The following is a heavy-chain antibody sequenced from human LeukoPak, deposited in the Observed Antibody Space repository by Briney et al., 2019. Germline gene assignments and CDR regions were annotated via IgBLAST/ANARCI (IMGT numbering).Heavy chain of an antibody. Sequence: SETLSLTCAVYGGSFSGYHWSWIRQSPGKGLEWIGEINHSGSTNYNPSLKSRVTISVDTSKNQFSLKLSSVTAADTAVYYCASSVGATTFDYWGQGTLVTVSS. CDR3: ASSVGATTFDY. V-gene: IGHV4-34*01. J-gene: IGHJ4*02. CDR2: INHSGST. D-gene: IGHD1-26*01. CDR1: GGSFSGYH.